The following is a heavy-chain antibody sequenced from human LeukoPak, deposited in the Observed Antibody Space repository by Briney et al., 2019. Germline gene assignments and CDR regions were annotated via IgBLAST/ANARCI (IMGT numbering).Heavy chain of an antibody. J-gene: IGHJ5*02. Sequence: PGGSLRLSCVASGFTFSSYWMHWVRQAPGKGLVWVSRINNDGSSTSYADSVKGRFTISRDNAKNTLYLQMNSLRAEDTAVYYCARTTVTSVVWLDPWGQGTLVTVSS. CDR3: ARTTVTSVVWLDP. V-gene: IGHV3-74*01. CDR2: INNDGSST. D-gene: IGHD4-17*01. CDR1: GFTFSSYW.